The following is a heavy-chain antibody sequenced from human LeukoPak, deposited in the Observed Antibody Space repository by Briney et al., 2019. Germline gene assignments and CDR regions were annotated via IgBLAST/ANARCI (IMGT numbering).Heavy chain of an antibody. D-gene: IGHD3-16*01. Sequence: GSLRLSCAASGFTFSSYSMNWVRQAPGKGLEWVSSISSSSSYIYYADSVKGRFTISRDNAKNSLYLQMNSLRAEDTAVYYCARVSSKGVDYWGQEPWSPSPQ. CDR3: ARVSSKGVDY. CDR2: ISSSSSYI. CDR1: GFTFSSYS. J-gene: IGHJ4*01. V-gene: IGHV3-21*01.